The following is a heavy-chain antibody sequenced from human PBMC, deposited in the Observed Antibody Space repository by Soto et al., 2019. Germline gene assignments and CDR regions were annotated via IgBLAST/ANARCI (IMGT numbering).Heavy chain of an antibody. CDR2: ISSRGSSI. V-gene: IGHV3-11*01. D-gene: IGHD2-21*01. CDR1: GFTFSDYY. J-gene: IGHJ3*02. CDR3: ASSRFCGGNCYVGRGDGAFDI. Sequence: QVQLVESGGGLVKPGGSLRLSCAASGFTFSDYYMTWFRQAPGKGLEWVSYISSRGSSIYYVDSVKGRFTISGDNTKSSLFLKMNSLRAEDTAVYYCASSRFCGGNCYVGRGDGAFDIWGQGTMVTVSS.